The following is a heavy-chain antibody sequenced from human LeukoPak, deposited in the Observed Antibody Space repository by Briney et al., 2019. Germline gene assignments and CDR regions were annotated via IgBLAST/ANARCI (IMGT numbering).Heavy chain of an antibody. Sequence: SGPTLWKPTQTLTLTCTFSVFSLSTSGVGVGWIRQPPGKALVWLALIYWNDDRRYSPSLKSRLTITKDTSKNQVVLTMTNMDPVDTATYYCARLDYYDSSGYFDYWGQGTLVTVSS. J-gene: IGHJ4*02. CDR3: ARLDYYDSSGYFDY. CDR2: IYWNDDR. D-gene: IGHD3-22*01. V-gene: IGHV2-5*01. CDR1: VFSLSTSGVG.